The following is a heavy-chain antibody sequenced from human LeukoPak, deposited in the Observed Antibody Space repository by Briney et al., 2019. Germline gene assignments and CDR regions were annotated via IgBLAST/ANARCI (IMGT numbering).Heavy chain of an antibody. CDR2: TYYRSKWYN. CDR3: ARGAVATILASSGGGLTPTNYYYYGMDV. Sequence: SQTLSLTCAISGDSVSSNSAAWNWIRQSPSRGLEWLGRTYYRSKWYNDYAVSVKSRITINPDTSKNQFSLQLNSVTPEDTAVYYCARGAVATILASSGGGLTPTNYYYYGMDVWGQGTTVTVSS. J-gene: IGHJ6*02. CDR1: GDSVSSNSAA. D-gene: IGHD5-12*01. V-gene: IGHV6-1*01.